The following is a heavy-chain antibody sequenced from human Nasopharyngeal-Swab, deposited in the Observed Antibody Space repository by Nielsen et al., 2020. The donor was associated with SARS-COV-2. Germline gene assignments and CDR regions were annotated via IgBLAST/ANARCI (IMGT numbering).Heavy chain of an antibody. D-gene: IGHD3-22*01. CDR2: INPNSGGT. CDR3: ATGHLPLAYYDSSAHGWY. CDR1: GYTFTGYY. Sequence: ASVKVSCKASGYTFTGYYMHWVRQAPGQGLEWMGRINPNSGGTNYAQKFQGRVTMTRDTSISTAYMELSSLRSEDTAVYYCATGHLPLAYYDSSAHGWYWGQGTLVTVSS. J-gene: IGHJ4*02. V-gene: IGHV1-2*06.